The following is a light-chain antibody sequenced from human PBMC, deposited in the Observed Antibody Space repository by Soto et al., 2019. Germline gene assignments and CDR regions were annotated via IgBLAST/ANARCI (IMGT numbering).Light chain of an antibody. CDR1: SSDVGDYEH. CDR2: DVI. CDR3: GLFTSSATWV. J-gene: IGLJ3*02. V-gene: IGLV2-18*01. Sequence: QSVLTQPPSVSGSPGQSVTISCTATSSDVGDYEHVSWYQLAPGTAPKLLISDVINRPSGVPDRFSGSKSGNTPSLTISGLQAEDEADYYCGLFTSSATWVFGGGTKVTVL.